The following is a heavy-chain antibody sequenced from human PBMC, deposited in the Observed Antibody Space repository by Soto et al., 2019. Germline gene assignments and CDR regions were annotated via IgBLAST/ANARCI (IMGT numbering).Heavy chain of an antibody. D-gene: IGHD2-2*01. J-gene: IGHJ4*02. CDR2: ISATGNSA. Sequence: GGSLRLSCAASGFTFRSYAMGWVRQAPGKGLQWVSSISATGNSAYYADSVKGRFTISRDNSKNTLYLQMSSLRAEDTAIYYCAKDLDGTPANLVIDCWGQGTPVTVSS. CDR3: AKDLDGTPANLVIDC. CDR1: GFTFRSYA. V-gene: IGHV3-23*01.